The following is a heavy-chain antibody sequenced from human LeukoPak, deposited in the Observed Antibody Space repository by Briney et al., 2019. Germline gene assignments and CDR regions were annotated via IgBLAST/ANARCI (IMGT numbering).Heavy chain of an antibody. Sequence: VATVNLSCKASGSAFTGNYLYWVRQAPGPGLELGGWIIPNSGGINYAQKFQGRLTMTRDTSISTAYMELTGLTFDDTAVYYCARDGPSMMVEFDYWGQGSLVTVSS. V-gene: IGHV1-2*02. D-gene: IGHD3-22*01. CDR1: GSAFTGNY. CDR3: ARDGPSMMVEFDY. J-gene: IGHJ4*02. CDR2: IIPNSGGI.